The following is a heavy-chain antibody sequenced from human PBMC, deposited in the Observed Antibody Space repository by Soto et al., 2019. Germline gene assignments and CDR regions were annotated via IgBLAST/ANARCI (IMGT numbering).Heavy chain of an antibody. Sequence: PSETLSLTCAVYGGSFSGYYWSWIRQPSGKGLEWIGEINHSGSTNYNPSLKSRVTISVDTSKNQFSLKLRSVTAADTAVYYCARPTYCSSTNCNDAFAIWGQGTMVTVSS. D-gene: IGHD2-2*01. J-gene: IGHJ3*02. CDR3: ARPTYCSSTNCNDAFAI. V-gene: IGHV4-34*01. CDR1: GGSFSGYY. CDR2: INHSGST.